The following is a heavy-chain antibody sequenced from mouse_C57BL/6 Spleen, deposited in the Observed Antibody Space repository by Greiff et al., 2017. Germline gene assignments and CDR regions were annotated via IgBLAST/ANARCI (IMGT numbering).Heavy chain of an antibody. Sequence: EVQLQQSGAELVKPGASVKLSCTASGFNITDYYMHWVKQRTEQGLEWIGRIDPEDGGTKYGAKFQGKATIPADPSSNTAYLQRSSLTSEDTAVYYCASGPWDYFDYWGQGTTLTVSS. CDR2: IDPEDGGT. CDR3: ASGPWDYFDY. CDR1: GFNITDYY. J-gene: IGHJ2*01. V-gene: IGHV14-2*01.